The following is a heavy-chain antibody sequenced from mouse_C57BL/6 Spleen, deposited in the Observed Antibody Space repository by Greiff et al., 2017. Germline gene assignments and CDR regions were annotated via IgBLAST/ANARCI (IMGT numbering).Heavy chain of an antibody. CDR2: IYTGSGST. J-gene: IGHJ2*01. V-gene: IGHV1-55*01. Sequence: QVQLQQPGAELVKPGASVKMSCKASGYTFTSYWITWVKQRPGQGLEWIGDIYTGSGSTPYNEKFKSKATLTVDTSSSTAYMQLSSLASAYCAVYYCARLEYGFAYWGQGTTRTGSS. D-gene: IGHD5-1*01. CDR3: ARLEYGFAY. CDR1: GYTFTSYW.